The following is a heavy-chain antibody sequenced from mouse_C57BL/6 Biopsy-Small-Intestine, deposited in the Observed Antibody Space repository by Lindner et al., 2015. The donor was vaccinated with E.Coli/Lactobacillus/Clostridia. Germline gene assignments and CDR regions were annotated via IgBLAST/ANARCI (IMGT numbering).Heavy chain of an antibody. Sequence: VQLQESGPELARPGASVQLSCKASGYTFISYGITWVKQRSGQGLEWIGEIYPRSGNTYYNEKFKGKATLTADKSSTTAYMELRSLTSEDSAVYFCARRDYDANYFDYWGQGTTLTVSS. J-gene: IGHJ2*01. CDR3: ARRDYDANYFDY. D-gene: IGHD2-4*01. CDR2: IYPRSGNT. CDR1: GYTFISYG. V-gene: IGHV1-81*01.